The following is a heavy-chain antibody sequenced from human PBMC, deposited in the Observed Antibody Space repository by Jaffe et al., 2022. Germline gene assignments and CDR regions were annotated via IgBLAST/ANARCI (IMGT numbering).Heavy chain of an antibody. V-gene: IGHV3-48*01. D-gene: IGHD4-17*01. CDR3: ARASHDIGDKFYMDV. CDR1: GFTSGFTFSRFS. CDR2: ISSGSADV. Sequence: EVQLAESGGGLVQPGRSLRLSCAASGFTSGFTFSRFSMNWVRQAPGKGLEWVSYISSGSADVYYADSVRGRFTISRDNAQNSLYLQMNSLRVDDTAVYYCARASHDIGDKFYMDVWGKGTAVTVSS. J-gene: IGHJ6*03.